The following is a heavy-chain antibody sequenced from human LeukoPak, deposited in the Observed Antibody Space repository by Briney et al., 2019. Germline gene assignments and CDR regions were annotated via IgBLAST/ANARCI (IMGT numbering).Heavy chain of an antibody. D-gene: IGHD1-7*01. V-gene: IGHV1-18*01. CDR2: ISAYNGNT. Sequence: ASVKVSCKASGYTFTSYGISWVRQAPGQGLEWMGWISAYNGNTNYAQKLQGRVTMTTDTSTSTVYMELRSLRSDDTAVYYCARLYNWNYHAFDIWGQGTMVTVSS. J-gene: IGHJ3*02. CDR1: GYTFTSYG. CDR3: ARLYNWNYHAFDI.